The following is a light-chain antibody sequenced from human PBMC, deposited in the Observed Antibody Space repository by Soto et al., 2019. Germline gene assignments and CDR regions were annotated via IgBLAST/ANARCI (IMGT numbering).Light chain of an antibody. CDR2: GAS. CDR3: QRYGTSLTLT. J-gene: IGKJ1*01. CDR1: QSVSSSY. Sequence: EIVLTQSPGTLSLSPGERATLSCRASQSVSSSYLAWYQQKPGQAPRLLIYGASSRATGIPDRFSGSGSETDFTLTISRLEPEDFAVYYCQRYGTSLTLTFGQGTKVDI. V-gene: IGKV3-20*01.